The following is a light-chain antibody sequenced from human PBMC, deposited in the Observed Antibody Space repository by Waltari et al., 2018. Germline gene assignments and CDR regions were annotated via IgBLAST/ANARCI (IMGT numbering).Light chain of an antibody. CDR2: GAS. J-gene: IGKJ4*01. Sequence: EIVLPQSPGTLSLSPGERATLSCRASQSVSNNYLAWYRQKPGQAPRPLIYGASNRPGGIPDRFSGSGSGTDFTLTISRLEPEDFAVYYCQQYGRSPRTFGGGTKVEIK. CDR1: QSVSNNY. CDR3: QQYGRSPRT. V-gene: IGKV3-20*01.